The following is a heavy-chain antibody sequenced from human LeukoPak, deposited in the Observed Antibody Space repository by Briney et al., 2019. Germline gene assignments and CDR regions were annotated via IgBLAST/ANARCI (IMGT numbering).Heavy chain of an antibody. Sequence: GGSLRLSCAASGFTYNNYAMSWVRQAPGKGLEWVSAISGSGGNAYYADSVKGRFTISRDNSKNTLYQQMNSLRAEDTAVYYCAKEIMETTYFDYWGQGTLVTVSS. V-gene: IGHV3-23*01. D-gene: IGHD3-16*01. CDR1: GFTYNNYA. CDR2: ISGSGGNA. CDR3: AKEIMETTYFDY. J-gene: IGHJ4*02.